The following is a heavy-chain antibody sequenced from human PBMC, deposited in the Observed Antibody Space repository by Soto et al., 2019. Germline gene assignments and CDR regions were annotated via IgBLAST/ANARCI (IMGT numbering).Heavy chain of an antibody. V-gene: IGHV3-15*07. CDR2: IKRHTDGGTT. Sequence: GGSLRLSCAASGFTFSNAWINWVRQAPGKGLEWVGRIKRHTDGGTTDYAETVKGRFAISRDDSNNMVYLQMNSLKIEDTAVYYCTTDSYSAIIIVRFDYWGHGTLVTVSS. D-gene: IGHD1-26*01. CDR3: TTDSYSAIIIVRFDY. CDR1: GFTFSNAW. J-gene: IGHJ4*01.